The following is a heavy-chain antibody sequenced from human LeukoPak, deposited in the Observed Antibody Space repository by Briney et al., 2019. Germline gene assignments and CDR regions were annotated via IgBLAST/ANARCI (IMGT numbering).Heavy chain of an antibody. CDR1: GGSISSYY. J-gene: IGHJ4*02. Sequence: SETLSLTCTVSGGSISSYYWSWIRQPAGKGLEWIGRVYTSGSPNYNPSLESRVTMSVDTSKNQFSLNLSSVTAADTAVYYCARGGYGASSGFDYWGQGTLVTVSS. V-gene: IGHV4-4*07. D-gene: IGHD4-23*01. CDR2: VYTSGSP. CDR3: ARGGYGASSGFDY.